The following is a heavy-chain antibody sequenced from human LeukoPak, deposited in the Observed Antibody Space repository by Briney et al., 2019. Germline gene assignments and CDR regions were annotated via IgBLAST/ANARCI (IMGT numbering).Heavy chain of an antibody. J-gene: IGHJ4*02. D-gene: IGHD4-11*01. CDR1: GFTFSTHW. CDR3: ARDEEYSSYVY. Sequence: PGGPPRLSRAPSGFTFSTHWLTRVRPAPGKGPGWVASIKKDGSETYYVDSLKGRFTISRDNAKNSVYLQLNSLRAEDTAVYYCARDEEYSSYVYWGQGTLVTVSS. CDR2: IKKDGSET. V-gene: IGHV3-7*01.